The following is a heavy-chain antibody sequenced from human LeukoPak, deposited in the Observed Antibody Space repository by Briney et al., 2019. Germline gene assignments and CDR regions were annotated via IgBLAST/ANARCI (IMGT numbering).Heavy chain of an antibody. D-gene: IGHD2-21*02. CDR3: ARATEGWDV. CDR1: GFTFSSYG. V-gene: IGHV3-33*01. J-gene: IGHJ6*02. CDR2: IWYDGSNK. Sequence: GGSLRLSCAASGFTFSSYGMHWVRQAPGKGLEWVAVIWYDGSNKYYAGSVKGRFTISRQNGKNSLYLQMNSLSIGDTAVYYCARATEGWDVWGQGTTVTVSS.